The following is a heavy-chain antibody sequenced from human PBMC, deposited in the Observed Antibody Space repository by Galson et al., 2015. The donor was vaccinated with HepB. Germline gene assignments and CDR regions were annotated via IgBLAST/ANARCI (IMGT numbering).Heavy chain of an antibody. Sequence: LRLSCAASGFTFSTCAMTWVRQAPAKGLEWVSVITGSGGSTYYADSMKGRFTISRDNSKNTLYLHINSLRAEDTAVYFCAKEGGHGSGSQHLDYWGQGTLFTVSS. CDR2: ITGSGGST. J-gene: IGHJ4*02. CDR3: AKEGGHGSGSQHLDY. D-gene: IGHD3-10*01. CDR1: GFTFSTCA. V-gene: IGHV3-23*01.